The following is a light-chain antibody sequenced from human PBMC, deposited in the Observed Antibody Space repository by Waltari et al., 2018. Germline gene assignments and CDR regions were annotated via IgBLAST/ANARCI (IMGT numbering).Light chain of an antibody. Sequence: QSVLTQPPSASGTPGQRVTIPCSGSNSNIGTNSVNWYQQFPGQAPKLLMYRSNERPSGVPDRFSGSSSGPSASLAISGLQSEDEAEYYCATWDDTLDGYVFGAGTRLTVL. CDR1: NSNIGTNS. J-gene: IGLJ1*01. V-gene: IGLV1-44*01. CDR3: ATWDDTLDGYV. CDR2: RSN.